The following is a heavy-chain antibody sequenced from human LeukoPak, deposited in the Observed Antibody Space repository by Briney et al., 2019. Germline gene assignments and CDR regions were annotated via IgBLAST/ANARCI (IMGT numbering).Heavy chain of an antibody. CDR3: VRSYHPGGWFDP. Sequence: GGSLRLSCAASGFTFDDYAMHWVRQAPGKGLEWVSLISWDGGSTYYADSVKGRFTISRDNAKDSLFLQMNSLTVEDTAMHYCVRSYHPGGWFDPWGQGTLVTVSS. V-gene: IGHV3-43D*03. D-gene: IGHD2-21*01. CDR1: GFTFDDYA. J-gene: IGHJ5*02. CDR2: ISWDGGST.